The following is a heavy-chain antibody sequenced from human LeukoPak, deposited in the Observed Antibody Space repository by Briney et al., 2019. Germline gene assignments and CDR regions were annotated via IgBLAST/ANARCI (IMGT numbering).Heavy chain of an antibody. CDR2: IRYDGSNK. CDR1: GFTFSSYG. CDR3: AKDVNVGGDYFDY. V-gene: IGHV3-30*02. J-gene: IGHJ4*02. D-gene: IGHD3-10*01. Sequence: GGSLRLSCAASGFTFSSYGMHWVRQAPGKGLEWVAFIRYDGSNKYYADSVKGRFTISRDNSKDTLYLQMNSLRAEDTAVYYCAKDVNVGGDYFDYWGQGTLVTVSS.